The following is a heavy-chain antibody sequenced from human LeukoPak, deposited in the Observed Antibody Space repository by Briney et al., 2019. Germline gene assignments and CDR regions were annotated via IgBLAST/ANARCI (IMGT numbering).Heavy chain of an antibody. J-gene: IGHJ4*02. Sequence: ASVKVSCKASGYTFTGYYMHWVRQAPGQGLEWMGRINPNSGGTNYAQKFQGRVTMTRDTSISTAYMELSRLRSDDTAAYYCARVRESGLLFRLWGQGTLVTVSS. V-gene: IGHV1-2*06. D-gene: IGHD2-21*02. CDR1: GYTFTGYY. CDR3: ARVRESGLLFRL. CDR2: INPNSGGT.